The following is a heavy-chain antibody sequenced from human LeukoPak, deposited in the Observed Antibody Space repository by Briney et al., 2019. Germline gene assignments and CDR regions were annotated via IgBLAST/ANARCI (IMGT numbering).Heavy chain of an antibody. J-gene: IGHJ4*02. CDR3: AILEGGY. D-gene: IGHD3-16*01. CDR2: ISYDGSKK. V-gene: IGHV3-30*03. CDR1: GFTFSSYG. Sequence: GGSLRLSCAASGFTFSSYGMHWVRQAPGKGLEWVAVISYDGSKKYYADSVKGRFTISRDNSKNTLYLQMNSLRAEDTAVYYCAILEGGYWGQGTLVTVSS.